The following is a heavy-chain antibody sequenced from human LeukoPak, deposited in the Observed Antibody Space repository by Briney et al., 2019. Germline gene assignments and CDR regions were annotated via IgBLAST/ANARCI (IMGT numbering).Heavy chain of an antibody. Sequence: GGSLRLSCAASGFTFSSYNMNWVRQAPGKGLEWVSSISSGSSYIYYADSVKGRFTISRDNAKNSLSLQMNSLRAEDTAVYYCARDRASYYYDSSGPPDAFDIWGQGTVVTVSS. J-gene: IGHJ3*02. D-gene: IGHD3-22*01. V-gene: IGHV3-21*01. CDR2: ISSGSSYI. CDR1: GFTFSSYN. CDR3: ARDRASYYYDSSGPPDAFDI.